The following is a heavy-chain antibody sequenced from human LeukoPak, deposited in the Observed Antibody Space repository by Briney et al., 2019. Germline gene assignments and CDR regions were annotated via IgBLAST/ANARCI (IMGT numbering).Heavy chain of an antibody. CDR3: VRVAGYDAFFDY. J-gene: IGHJ4*02. V-gene: IGHV1-18*01. D-gene: IGHD2-2*01. CDR1: GYTFTSYG. CDR2: INPNDGST. Sequence: ASVKVSCKASGYTFTSYGISWVRQAPGQGLEWMGVINPNDGSTIYAQKFQGRVTMTTDTSTQIVYMEVTSLTKEDTAVYFCVRVAGYDAFFDYWGQGSLVTVYS.